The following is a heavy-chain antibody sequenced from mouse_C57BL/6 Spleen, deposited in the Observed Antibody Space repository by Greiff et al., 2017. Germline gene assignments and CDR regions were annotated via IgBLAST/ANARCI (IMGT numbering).Heavy chain of an antibody. J-gene: IGHJ3*01. D-gene: IGHD1-1*01. CDR1: GFSLTSYG. Sequence: VMLVESGPGLVAPSPSLSITCTVSGFSLTSYGVDWVRQSPGKGLEWLGVIWGVGSTNYNSALKSRLSISKDNSKSQVFLKMNRLQTDDTAMYYGASGGATAVERGFADWGQGTLVTVSA. CDR2: IWGVGST. CDR3: ASGGATAVERGFAD. V-gene: IGHV2-6*01.